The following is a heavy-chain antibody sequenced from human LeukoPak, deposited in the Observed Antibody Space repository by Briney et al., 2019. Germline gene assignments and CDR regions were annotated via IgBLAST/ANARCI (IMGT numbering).Heavy chain of an antibody. V-gene: IGHV4-4*07. D-gene: IGHD3-10*01. CDR2: IYTSGST. CDR3: ARAGRFGELSLERSDWFDP. Sequence: SETLSLTCTVSGGSISSYYWSWIRQPAGKGLEWIGRIYTSGSTNYNPSLKSRVTISVDTSKNQFSLKLSSVTAADTAVYYCARAGRFGELSLERSDWFDPWGQGTLVTVSS. CDR1: GGSISSYY. J-gene: IGHJ5*02.